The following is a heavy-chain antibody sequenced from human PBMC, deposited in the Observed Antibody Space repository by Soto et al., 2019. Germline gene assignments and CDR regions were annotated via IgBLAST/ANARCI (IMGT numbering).Heavy chain of an antibody. J-gene: IGHJ6*02. CDR3: ARVRGYSYGVDYYYYGMDV. CDR2: ISAYNSNT. D-gene: IGHD5-18*01. CDR1: GYTFTSYG. Sequence: ASVKVSCKASGYTFTSYGISWVRQAPGQGLEWMGWISAYNSNTNYAQKLQGRVTMTTDTSTSTAYMELRSLRSDDTAVYYCARVRGYSYGVDYYYYGMDVWGQGTTVTVSS. V-gene: IGHV1-18*01.